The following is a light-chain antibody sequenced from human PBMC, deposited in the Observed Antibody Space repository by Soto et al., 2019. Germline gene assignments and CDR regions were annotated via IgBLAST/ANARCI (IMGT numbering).Light chain of an antibody. V-gene: IGKV3-20*01. CDR1: PSVRGNY. J-gene: IGKJ1*01. CDR2: GAS. CDR3: QQYGFSLRT. Sequence: EIVLTQSPGTLSLSPGERATLSCRASPSVRGNYLAWYQQKPGQAPRLLISGASSRASGIPDRFSGSGSGTDFTLTISRLEPEDFAVYYCQQYGFSLRTFGQGSKVEI.